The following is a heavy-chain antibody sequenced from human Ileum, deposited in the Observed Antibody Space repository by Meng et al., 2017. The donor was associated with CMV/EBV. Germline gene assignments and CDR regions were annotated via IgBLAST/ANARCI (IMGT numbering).Heavy chain of an antibody. CDR3: ARGGDISETTAH. D-gene: IGHD6-19*01. J-gene: IGHJ4*02. CDR1: GGAISAYY. Sequence: SETLSLTCTVSGGAISAYYWSWIRQSPGKGLEWIGYIHNSGGTQYTPSLKSRVTMSIDTSKNQFSLKLRSVTAADTAVYYCARGGDISETTAHWGQGRLVTVSS. CDR2: IHNSGGT. V-gene: IGHV4-59*01.